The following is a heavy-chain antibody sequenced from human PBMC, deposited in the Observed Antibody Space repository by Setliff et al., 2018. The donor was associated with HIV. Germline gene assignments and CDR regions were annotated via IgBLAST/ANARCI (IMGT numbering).Heavy chain of an antibody. D-gene: IGHD3-3*01. J-gene: IGHJ4*02. CDR3: ARGGALEWGLPFDY. CDR1: GDYISSGGYY. CDR2: IYYSGST. Sequence: PSETLSLTCTVSGDYISSGGYYWSWIRQHPGKGLEWIGYIYYSGSTYYNPSLQSRVTISVDTSKNHFSLKLNSVTAADTAVYYCARGGALEWGLPFDYWGQGTLVTVSS. V-gene: IGHV4-31*03.